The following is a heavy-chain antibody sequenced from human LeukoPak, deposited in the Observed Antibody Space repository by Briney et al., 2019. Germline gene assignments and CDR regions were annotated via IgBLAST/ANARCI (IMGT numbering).Heavy chain of an antibody. Sequence: PSETLCLTCTVSGGSISSGGYYWSWIRQHPGKGLEWIGYIYYSGSTYYNPSLKSRVTISVDTSKNQFSLKLSSVTAADTAVYYCAEMYYYDSSGYPKRPRAWFDPWGQGTLVTVSS. V-gene: IGHV4-31*03. CDR3: AEMYYYDSSGYPKRPRAWFDP. J-gene: IGHJ5*02. D-gene: IGHD3-22*01. CDR1: GGSISSGGYY. CDR2: IYYSGST.